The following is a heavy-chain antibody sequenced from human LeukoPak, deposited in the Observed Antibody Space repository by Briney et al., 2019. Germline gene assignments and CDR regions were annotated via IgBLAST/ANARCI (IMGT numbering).Heavy chain of an antibody. CDR2: INHSGST. CDR3: ARISVTMVRGVQDYYYYYMDV. CDR1: GGSFSGYY. J-gene: IGHJ6*03. Sequence: SETLSLTCAVYGGSFSGYYWSWIRQPPGKGLEWIGEINHSGSTNYNPSLKSRVTISVDTSKNQFSLKLSSVTAADTAVYYCARISVTMVRGVQDYYYYYMDVWGKGTTVTASS. V-gene: IGHV4-34*01. D-gene: IGHD3-10*01.